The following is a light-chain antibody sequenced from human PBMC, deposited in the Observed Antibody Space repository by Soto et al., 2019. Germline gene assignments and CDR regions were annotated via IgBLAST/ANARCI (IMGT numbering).Light chain of an antibody. CDR2: AAS. Sequence: DLQMTQSSSSLSASVGDRVTITCRASQSISSYLNWYQQKPGKAPKLLIYAASSLQSGVPSRFSGSGSGTDFTLTISSLQPEDFATYYCQQSYSTLGFGQGTRLEIK. CDR1: QSISSY. J-gene: IGKJ5*01. V-gene: IGKV1-39*01. CDR3: QQSYSTLG.